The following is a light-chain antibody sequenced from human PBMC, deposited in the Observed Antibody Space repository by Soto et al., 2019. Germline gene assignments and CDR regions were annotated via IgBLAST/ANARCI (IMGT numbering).Light chain of an antibody. CDR3: SSYAGNNNGV. J-gene: IGLJ3*02. V-gene: IGLV2-14*01. CDR2: EVS. Sequence: QSALTQPASVSGSPGQSITISCTGTISDVGAYNYVSWYQQHPGKAPKLIIFEVSHRPSGVSNRFSGSKSGNTASLTISGLQAEDEADYYCSSYAGNNNGVFGGGTKLTVL. CDR1: ISDVGAYNY.